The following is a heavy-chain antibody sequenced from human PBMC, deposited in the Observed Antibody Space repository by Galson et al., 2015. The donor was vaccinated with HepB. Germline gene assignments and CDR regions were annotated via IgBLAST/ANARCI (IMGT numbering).Heavy chain of an antibody. D-gene: IGHD4-23*01. CDR1: GFTFSTYD. CDR3: AGVRWVDRAFDI. CDR2: ISTDGDP. J-gene: IGHJ3*02. Sequence: SLRPSCAASGFTFSTYDLHWVRQITGKGLEWVSAISTDGDPFYADSARGRFTISRENAKNSWYLQMNSLRVKDTAVYYCAGVRWVDRAFDIWGQGTMVTVSS. V-gene: IGHV3-13*05.